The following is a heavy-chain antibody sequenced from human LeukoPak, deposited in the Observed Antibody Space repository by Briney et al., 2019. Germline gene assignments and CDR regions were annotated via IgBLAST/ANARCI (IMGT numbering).Heavy chain of an antibody. Sequence: PGGSLSLSCAASGFTFSDHFLEWVRQAPGKGLEWVGRSRNKAKSYTTEYAASVKGRFTISGDDSKNSLYLQINSLKTEDTAVYYCARVGCVARSDYLDYWGQGTLVTDSS. CDR2: SRNKAKSYTT. V-gene: IGHV3-72*01. J-gene: IGHJ4*02. CDR1: GFTFSDHF. D-gene: IGHD5-12*01. CDR3: ARVGCVARSDYLDY.